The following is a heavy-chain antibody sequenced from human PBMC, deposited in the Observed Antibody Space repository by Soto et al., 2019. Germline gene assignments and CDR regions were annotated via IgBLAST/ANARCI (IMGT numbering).Heavy chain of an antibody. CDR1: GSTFSSYA. V-gene: IGHV3-23*01. D-gene: IGHD6-19*01. CDR3: ASIPRQYSSGWYEWAFDI. J-gene: IGHJ3*02. CDR2: ISGSGGST. Sequence: GGSLRLSCAASGSTFSSYAMSWVRQAPGKGLEWVSAISGSGGSTYYADSVKGRFTISRDNSKNTLYLQMNSLRAEDTAVYYCASIPRQYSSGWYEWAFDIWGQGTMVTVSS.